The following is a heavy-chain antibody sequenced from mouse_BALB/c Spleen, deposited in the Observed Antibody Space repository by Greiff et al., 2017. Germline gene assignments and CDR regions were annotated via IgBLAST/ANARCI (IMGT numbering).Heavy chain of an antibody. CDR2: ISDGGSYT. Sequence: DVKLVESGGGLVKPGGSLKLSCAASGFTFSDYYMYWVRQTPEKRLEWVATISDGGSYTYYPDSVKGRFTISRDNAKNNLYLQMSSLKSEDTAMYYCARDLTDAMDYWGQGTSVTVSS. D-gene: IGHD4-1*01. CDR1: GFTFSDYY. J-gene: IGHJ4*01. CDR3: ARDLTDAMDY. V-gene: IGHV5-4*02.